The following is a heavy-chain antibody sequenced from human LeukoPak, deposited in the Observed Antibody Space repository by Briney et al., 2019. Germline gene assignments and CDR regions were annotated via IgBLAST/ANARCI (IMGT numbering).Heavy chain of an antibody. Sequence: SETLSLTCAVSVGSISSHYWSWIRQPPGKELEWIGLIYYSGTTKYNPSLKSRVTISADTPKNQFSMKLISVTAADTAVYYCARQADDSSSSLVYFDYWGQGTLVTVSS. CDR1: VGSISSHY. V-gene: IGHV4-59*08. J-gene: IGHJ4*02. D-gene: IGHD6-6*01. CDR2: IYYSGTT. CDR3: ARQADDSSSSLVYFDY.